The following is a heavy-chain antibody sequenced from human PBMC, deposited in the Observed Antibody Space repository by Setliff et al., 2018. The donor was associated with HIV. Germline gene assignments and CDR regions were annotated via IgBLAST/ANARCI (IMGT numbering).Heavy chain of an antibody. Sequence: SETLSLTCAVYGGSFSGYSWTWIRQSPGKGLEWMGYIYYSGSTYCNPSLKSRGTISVDTSKNQSSLKLSSVTAADTAVYYCARVFQATDTFDIWGQGTMVTVSS. CDR3: ARVFQATDTFDI. CDR1: GGSFSGYS. CDR2: IYYSGST. J-gene: IGHJ3*02. D-gene: IGHD3-3*01. V-gene: IGHV4-34*09.